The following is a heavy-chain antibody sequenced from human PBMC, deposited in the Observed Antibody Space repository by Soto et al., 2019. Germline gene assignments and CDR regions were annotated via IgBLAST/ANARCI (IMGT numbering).Heavy chain of an antibody. CDR2: IDPSDSYT. J-gene: IGHJ6*02. V-gene: IGHV5-10-1*01. Sequence: GESLKISCKGSGYSFTSYWISWVRQMPGKGLEWMGRIDPSDSYTNYSPSFQGHVTISADKSISTAYLQWSSLEASDTAMYYCARQVIDRVVVAATHGGWGYYYYGMDVWGQGTTVT. CDR3: ARQVIDRVVVAATHGGWGYYYYGMDV. D-gene: IGHD2-15*01. CDR1: GYSFTSYW.